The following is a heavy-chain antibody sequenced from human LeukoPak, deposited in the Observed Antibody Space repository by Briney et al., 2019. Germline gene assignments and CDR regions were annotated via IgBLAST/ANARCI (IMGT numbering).Heavy chain of an antibody. Sequence: PSETLSLTCSVSGASISSGEYYWSWIRQPAGKGLEWIGRIYTSGDRTNSNSSLKSRVIISLDASENQFSLQLNSVTAADTAVYFCAREVRSSSRWSDSWGQGTRVIVSS. V-gene: IGHV4-61*02. D-gene: IGHD2-15*01. CDR3: AREVRSSSRWSDS. CDR1: GASISSGEYY. CDR2: IYTSGDRT. J-gene: IGHJ5*01.